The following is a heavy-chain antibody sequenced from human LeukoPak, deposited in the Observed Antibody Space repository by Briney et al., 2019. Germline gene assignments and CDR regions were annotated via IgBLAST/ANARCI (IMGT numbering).Heavy chain of an antibody. CDR3: AKDLALRDIVVVVAATGSPIDY. CDR2: ISGSGGST. J-gene: IGHJ4*02. D-gene: IGHD2-15*01. CDR1: GFTFSSYW. V-gene: IGHV3-23*01. Sequence: GGSLRLSCAASGFTFSSYWMSWVRQAPGKGLEWVSAISGSGGSTYYADSVKGRFTISRDNSKNTLYLQMNSLRAEDTAVYYCAKDLALRDIVVVVAATGSPIDYWGQGTLVTASS.